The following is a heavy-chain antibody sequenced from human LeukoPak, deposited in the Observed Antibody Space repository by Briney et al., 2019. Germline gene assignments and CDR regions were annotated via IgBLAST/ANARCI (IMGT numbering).Heavy chain of an antibody. CDR3: AKDPSSGWYRWSMDV. D-gene: IGHD6-19*01. J-gene: IGHJ6*02. Sequence: QPGRSLRLSCAASGFTLSSYAMHWVRQAPGKGLEWVAVISYDGSNKYYADSVKGRFTISRDNSKNTLYLQMNSLTTEDTALYYCAKDPSSGWYRWSMDVWGQGTTVTVSS. V-gene: IGHV3-30-3*01. CDR2: ISYDGSNK. CDR1: GFTLSSYA.